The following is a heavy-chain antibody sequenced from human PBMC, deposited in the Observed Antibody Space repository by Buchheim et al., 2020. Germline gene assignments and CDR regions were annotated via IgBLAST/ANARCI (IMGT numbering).Heavy chain of an antibody. CDR3: VRGLGGCSSASCYGDWFDP. CDR1: GFTFNRHA. CDR2: IAYDGSNT. D-gene: IGHD2-2*01. V-gene: IGHV3-30-3*01. Sequence: QVQVVESGGGVVQPGRSLRLSCKASGFTFNRHAMHWVRQAPGKGLEWVAVIAYDGSNTYYADSVRGRFSISRDNSKNTLNLQMNSLRAEDTAVYYCVRGLGGCSSASCYGDWFDPWGQGTL. J-gene: IGHJ5*02.